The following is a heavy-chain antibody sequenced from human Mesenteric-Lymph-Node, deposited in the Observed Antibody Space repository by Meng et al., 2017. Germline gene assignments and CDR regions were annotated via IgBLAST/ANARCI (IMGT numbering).Heavy chain of an antibody. CDR1: GGSISSSSYY. J-gene: IGHJ4*02. V-gene: IGHV4-39*07. CDR3: HGLTF. Sequence: GSLRLSCTVSGGSISSSSYYWGWIRQPPGKGLEWIGSIYYSGSTYYNPSLKSRVTISVDTSKNQFSLKLSSVTAADTAVYYCHGLTFWGQGTLVTVSS. D-gene: IGHD3-16*01. CDR2: IYYSGST.